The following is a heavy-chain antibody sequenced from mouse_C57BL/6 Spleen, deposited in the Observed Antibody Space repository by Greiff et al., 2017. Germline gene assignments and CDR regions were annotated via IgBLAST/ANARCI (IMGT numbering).Heavy chain of an antibody. CDR2: ISYDGSN. CDR3: AKNWGAY. Sequence: EVQLQQSGPGLVKPSQSLSLTCSVTGYSITSGYYWNWIRQFPGNKLEWMGYISYDGSNNYNPSLKNRISITRDTSKNQFFLKLNSVTTEDTATYYCAKNWGAYWGQGTLVTVAA. J-gene: IGHJ3*01. V-gene: IGHV3-6*01. CDR1: GYSITSGYY. D-gene: IGHD4-1*01.